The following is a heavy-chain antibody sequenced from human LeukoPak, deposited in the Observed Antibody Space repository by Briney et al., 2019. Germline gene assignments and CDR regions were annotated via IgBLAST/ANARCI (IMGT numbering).Heavy chain of an antibody. Sequence: RASVKVSCKASAYTFTSYDINWVRQATGQGLEWMGWMNPNSGNTGYAQKFQGRVTMTRNTSISTAYMELSSLRSEDTAVYYCASMLRWSVYYYGMDVWGQGTTVTVSS. CDR1: AYTFTSYD. CDR2: MNPNSGNT. V-gene: IGHV1-8*01. J-gene: IGHJ6*02. D-gene: IGHD4-23*01. CDR3: ASMLRWSVYYYGMDV.